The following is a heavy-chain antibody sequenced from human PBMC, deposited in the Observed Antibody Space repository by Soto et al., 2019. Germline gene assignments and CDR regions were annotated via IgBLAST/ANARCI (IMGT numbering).Heavy chain of an antibody. CDR3: AKGEYWFDT. J-gene: IGHJ5*01. CDR2: ISGSGGST. CDR1: GLTFSRYV. Sequence: EVQVLESGGGLVQPGGSLRLSCAASGLTFSRYVMNWVRQAPGKGLEWVSHISGSGGSTYDADSVKGRFTITRDNSKNSLFLQMNSLRIEYTALYYCAKGEYWFDTWGHGILVIVSS. V-gene: IGHV3-23*01.